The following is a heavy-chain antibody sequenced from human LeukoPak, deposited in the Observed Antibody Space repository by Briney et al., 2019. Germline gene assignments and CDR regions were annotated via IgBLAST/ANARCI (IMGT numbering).Heavy chain of an antibody. CDR3: ARDLYGVSHDY. V-gene: IGHV3-53*01. Sequence: GGSLRLSCAASGFTVSSNYMNWVRQAPGKGLEWVSVIYSSGSTYYADSVKGRFTISRDNSKNTLYIQMNSLRAEDTAVYYCARDLYGVSHDYWGQGTLVTVSS. D-gene: IGHD4-17*01. CDR1: GFTVSSNY. CDR2: IYSSGST. J-gene: IGHJ4*02.